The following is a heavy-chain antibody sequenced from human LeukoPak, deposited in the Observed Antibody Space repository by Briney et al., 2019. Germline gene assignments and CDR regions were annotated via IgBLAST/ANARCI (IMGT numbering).Heavy chain of an antibody. CDR3: ARASGGYCSSTSCWGYYYHMDV. Sequence: SETLSLTWTVSGGSISSGSYYWSWIRQPAGKGLEWIGRIYTSGSTNYNPSLKSRVTISVDTSKNQFSLKLSSVTAADTAVYYCARASGGYCSSTSCWGYYYHMDVWGKGTTVTVSS. J-gene: IGHJ6*03. D-gene: IGHD2-2*01. CDR2: IYTSGST. CDR1: GGSISSGSYY. V-gene: IGHV4-61*02.